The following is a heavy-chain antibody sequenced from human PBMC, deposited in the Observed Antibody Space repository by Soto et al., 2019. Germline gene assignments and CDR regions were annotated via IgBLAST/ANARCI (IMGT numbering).Heavy chain of an antibody. V-gene: IGHV3-23*01. Sequence: VQLLQSGGGLVQPGGSLRLSCAASGFTFDNYVMTWVRQAPGKGLEWVAGISGNGARAYYGDSVKGRFIVSTDNSKNTQYLQMNSLRVEVTALSYSAKRVDDSSTWSFDHWGLGTLVTVSS. CDR1: GFTFDNYV. CDR3: AKRVDDSSTWSFDH. CDR2: ISGNGARA. D-gene: IGHD6-6*01. J-gene: IGHJ4*02.